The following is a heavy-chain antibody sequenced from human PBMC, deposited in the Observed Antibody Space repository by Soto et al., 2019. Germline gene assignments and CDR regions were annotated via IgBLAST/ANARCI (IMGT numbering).Heavy chain of an antibody. Sequence: GGSLRLSCAASVFTFSSYAIHWVRQAPGKGLEWVTVISYDGAKKFYADSVKGRFTISRDNSRNTLNLQMDSLRAEDTAVYYCARSYYYYYNMDVWGQGTTVTVSS. CDR1: VFTFSSYA. CDR2: ISYDGAKK. CDR3: ARSYYYYYNMDV. J-gene: IGHJ6*02. V-gene: IGHV3-30-3*01.